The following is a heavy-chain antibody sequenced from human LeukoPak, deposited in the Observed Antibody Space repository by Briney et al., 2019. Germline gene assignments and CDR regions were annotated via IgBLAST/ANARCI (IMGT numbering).Heavy chain of an antibody. CDR1: GYTFTDYY. CDR3: ARVGNTMVRGVINYYFDY. Sequence: ASVKVSCKASGYTFTDYYINWVRQAPGQGLEWMGWISAYNGNTNYAQNLQGRVTMTTDTSTNTAYMELRSLRSDDTAVYYCARVGNTMVRGVINYYFDYWGQGTLVTVSS. V-gene: IGHV1-18*04. CDR2: ISAYNGNT. J-gene: IGHJ4*02. D-gene: IGHD3-10*01.